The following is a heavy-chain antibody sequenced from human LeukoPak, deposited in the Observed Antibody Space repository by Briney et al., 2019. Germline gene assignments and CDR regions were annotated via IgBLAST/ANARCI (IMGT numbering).Heavy chain of an antibody. J-gene: IGHJ4*02. Sequence: ASVKVSCKASGYTFTGYYMHWVRQAPGQGLEWMGWINPNSGGTNYAQKFQGWVTMTRDTSISTAYMELSRLRSDGTAVYYCARRVLRRGYSGYGGLDYWGQGTLVTVSS. CDR2: INPNSGGT. CDR1: GYTFTGYY. CDR3: ARRVLRRGYSGYGGLDY. D-gene: IGHD5-12*01. V-gene: IGHV1-2*04.